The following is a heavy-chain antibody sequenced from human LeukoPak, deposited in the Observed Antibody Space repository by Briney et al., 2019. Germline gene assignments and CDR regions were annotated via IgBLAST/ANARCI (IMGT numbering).Heavy chain of an antibody. Sequence: SETLSLTCTVSVGSISSDSYYWGWTRQPPGKGLEWIGSIYYSGRTYYNPSLKSRVTISVDTSKKQFSLKLSSVTAADTAVYYCARHGLWFGELFYWYFDLWGRGSLVTVSS. V-gene: IGHV4-39*01. CDR3: ARHGLWFGELFYWYFDL. J-gene: IGHJ2*01. CDR1: VGSISSDSYY. CDR2: IYYSGRT. D-gene: IGHD3-10*01.